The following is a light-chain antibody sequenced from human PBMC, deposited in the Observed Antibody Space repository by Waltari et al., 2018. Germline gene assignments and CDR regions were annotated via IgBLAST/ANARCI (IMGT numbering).Light chain of an antibody. CDR3: QQSYSRPPT. CDR2: RIS. CDR1: ENIANY. V-gene: IGKV1-39*01. J-gene: IGKJ2*01. Sequence: DIQMTQAPSSLSASIGDRVIITCRASENIANYVSWYRQKPGTAPELLIYRISSLQSGVQSRFSGGGSGTDFTLTISRLQPEDFATYICQQSYSRPPTFGQGTKVEIK.